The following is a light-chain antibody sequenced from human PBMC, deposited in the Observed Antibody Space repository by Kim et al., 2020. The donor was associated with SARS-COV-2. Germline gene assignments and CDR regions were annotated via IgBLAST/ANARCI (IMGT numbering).Light chain of an antibody. CDR2: YDS. CDR3: QVWDSSSDHHLV. Sequence: SYELTQPPSVSVAPGKTARITCGGNNIGSKSVHWYQQKPGQAPVLVIYYDSDRPSGIPERFSGSNSGNTATLTISRVEAGDEADYYCQVWDSSSDHHLVF. J-gene: IGLJ3*02. V-gene: IGLV3-21*04. CDR1: NIGSKS.